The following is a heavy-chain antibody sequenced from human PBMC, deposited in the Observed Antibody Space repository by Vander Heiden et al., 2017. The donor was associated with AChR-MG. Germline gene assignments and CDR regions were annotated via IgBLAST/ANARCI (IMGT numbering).Heavy chain of an antibody. CDR3: TRVAVTYGMDV. D-gene: IGHD4-17*01. CDR1: GFSLSSYS. CDR2: ISSSNTA. V-gene: IGHV3-48*01. J-gene: IGHJ6*02. Sequence: EVPLVESGGGLVQPGGSLSLSCVGSGFSLSSYSMDWVRQAPGKGLEWVSYISSSNTAHHADSVRGRFSISRDMAKNSVYLEMNSLRADDTAVYYCTRVAVTYGMDVWGQGTTVTVSS.